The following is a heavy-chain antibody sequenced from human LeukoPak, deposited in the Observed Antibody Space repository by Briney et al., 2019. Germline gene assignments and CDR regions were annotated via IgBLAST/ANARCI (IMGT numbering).Heavy chain of an antibody. CDR1: GRHINSGKYY. D-gene: IGHD1-26*01. CDR3: AREGAGYY. J-gene: IGHJ4*02. Sequence: SETLSLTCTVSGRHINSGKYYWNWTPQPPGKALEWFGRIYPNGGILYNPSLKSRVPISMDPSKNQFSLDLNSVTAADTAMYYCAREGAGYYWGQGTLVTVSS. V-gene: IGHV4-61*02. CDR2: IYPNGGI.